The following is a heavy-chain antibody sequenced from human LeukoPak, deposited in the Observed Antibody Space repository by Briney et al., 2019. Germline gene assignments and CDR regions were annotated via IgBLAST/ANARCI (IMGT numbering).Heavy chain of an antibody. CDR3: ARASGSGSYYGIDC. CDR1: NGSISSYY. D-gene: IGHD3-10*01. CDR2: IYYSGST. J-gene: IGHJ4*02. Sequence: SETLPLTCTVSNGSISSYYWSWIRQPPGKGLEWIGYIYYSGSTNYNPSLQSRVTISLDTSKNQFSLNLSSVTAADTAVYYCARASGSGSYYGIDCWGQGTLVTVSS. V-gene: IGHV4-59*01.